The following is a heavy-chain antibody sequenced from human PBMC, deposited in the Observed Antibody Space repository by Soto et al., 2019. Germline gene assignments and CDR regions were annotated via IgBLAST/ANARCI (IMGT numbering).Heavy chain of an antibody. J-gene: IGHJ5*02. D-gene: IGHD2-8*01. CDR2: ISSSDNTI. CDR3: EGHNGERGFET. CDR1: VFTFIDYD. V-gene: IGHV3-11*01. Sequence: GGSXRLSCSASVFTFIDYDMIWIRHAPGKGLECVSYISSSDNTIYYADSVKGRFTISRDNAKNSLYLQMNSLRAEDTAVYYCEGHNGERGFETWGQGTLVTVSS.